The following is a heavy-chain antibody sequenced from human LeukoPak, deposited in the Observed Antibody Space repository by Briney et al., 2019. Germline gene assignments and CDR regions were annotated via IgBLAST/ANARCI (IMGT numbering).Heavy chain of an antibody. CDR1: GFTFSSYA. J-gene: IGHJ4*02. D-gene: IGHD3-9*01. CDR2: ISGSGAGT. Sequence: PGGSLRLSCAASGFTFSSYAMCWVRQAPGKGLEWVSGISGSGAGTYYADSVEGRFTISRDNSKTTLYLQMDSLRADDTAVYYCAKGAVFRYFDWLFNYFDYWGQGTLVTVSS. V-gene: IGHV3-23*01. CDR3: AKGAVFRYFDWLFNYFDY.